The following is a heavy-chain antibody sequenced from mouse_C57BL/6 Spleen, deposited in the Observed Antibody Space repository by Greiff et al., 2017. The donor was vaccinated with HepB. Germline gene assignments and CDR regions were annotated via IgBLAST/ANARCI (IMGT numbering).Heavy chain of an antibody. V-gene: IGHV1-85*01. CDR1: GYTFTSYD. CDR3: ARRSEGYDYDDYAMDY. D-gene: IGHD2-4*01. CDR2: IYPRDGST. Sequence: QVQLQQSGPELVKPGASVKLSCKASGYTFTSYDINWVKQRPGQGLEWIGWIYPRDGSTKYNEKFKGKATLTVDTSSSTAYMELHSLTSEDSAVYFCARRSEGYDYDDYAMDYWGQGTSVTVSS. J-gene: IGHJ4*01.